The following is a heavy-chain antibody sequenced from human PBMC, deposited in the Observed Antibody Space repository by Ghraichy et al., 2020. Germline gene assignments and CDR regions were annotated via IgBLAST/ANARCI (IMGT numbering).Heavy chain of an antibody. J-gene: IGHJ6*01. CDR1: GFTFNEHA. CDR3: TKDISPGGADV. V-gene: IGHV3-9*01. CDR2: IYWDGYNK. Sequence: GGSLRLSCVASGFTFNEHAMHWVRQAPGKGLEWVSGIYWDGYNKDYADSVKGRFTVSWDNAKNSLYLQMNNLRPDDTALYYCTKDISPGGADVWGQGTAV. D-gene: IGHD2/OR15-2a*01.